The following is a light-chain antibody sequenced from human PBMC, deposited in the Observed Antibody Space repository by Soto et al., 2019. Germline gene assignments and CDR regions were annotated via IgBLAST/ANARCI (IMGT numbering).Light chain of an antibody. J-gene: IGLJ2*01. CDR1: SGHSSYA. Sequence: HLVLTQSPAASASLGASVKLTCILSSGHSSYAIAWHQQQPEKGPRYLMKVNNDGSHSKGDGIPDRFSGSSSGAERYLSISSLQSEDEADYYCQTWGTGIRGVVFGGGTKVTVL. V-gene: IGLV4-69*01. CDR3: QTWGTGIRGVV. CDR2: VNNDGSH.